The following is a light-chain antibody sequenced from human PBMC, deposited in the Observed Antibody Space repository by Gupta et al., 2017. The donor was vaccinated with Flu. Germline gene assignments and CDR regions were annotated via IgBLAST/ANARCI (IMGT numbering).Light chain of an antibody. V-gene: IGKV3-20*01. Sequence: ERATLSCRASQSVNNNYLAWYQHKLGQPPRLLIYGASSRATGITDRFSGSGSGTDFTLTISRLEPEDFVIYYCQQFGSSPYTFGQGTKLEIK. J-gene: IGKJ2*01. CDR3: QQFGSSPYT. CDR1: QSVNNNY. CDR2: GAS.